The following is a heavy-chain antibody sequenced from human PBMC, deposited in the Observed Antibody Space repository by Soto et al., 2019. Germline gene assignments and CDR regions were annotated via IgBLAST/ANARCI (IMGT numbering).Heavy chain of an antibody. D-gene: IGHD7-27*01. CDR1: GGSISDYY. CDR3: ARRWGRTFDY. Sequence: SETLSLTCTVSGGSISDYYWSWIRQPPGKGLEWIGYMYYSGSISYNPSLKSRLTISVDTSKNQFSLKLSSVTAADTAVYYCARRWGRTFDYWGQGTLVTVSS. V-gene: IGHV4-59*08. J-gene: IGHJ4*02. CDR2: MYYSGSI.